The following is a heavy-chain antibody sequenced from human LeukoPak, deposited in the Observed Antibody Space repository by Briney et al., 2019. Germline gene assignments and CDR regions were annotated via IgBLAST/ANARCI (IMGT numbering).Heavy chain of an antibody. D-gene: IGHD3-9*01. CDR1: GFTFSSYS. J-gene: IGHJ6*03. V-gene: IGHV3-48*01. CDR3: ARAGALDILGRAAPYYYYMDV. Sequence: PGGSLRLSCAASGFTFSSYSMNWVCQAPGKGLEWVSYISSSSSTVYYADSVKGRFTISRDNAKNSLYLQMNSLRAEDTAVYYCARAGALDILGRAAPYYYYMDVWGKGTTVTVSS. CDR2: ISSSSSTV.